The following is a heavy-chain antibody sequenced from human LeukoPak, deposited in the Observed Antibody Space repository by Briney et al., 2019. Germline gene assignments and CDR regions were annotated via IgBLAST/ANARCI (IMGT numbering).Heavy chain of an antibody. D-gene: IGHD3-10*01. CDR1: GFTVSSNY. CDR2: IYSGGST. J-gene: IGHJ6*03. CDR3: AREIYGSGSYYYMDV. Sequence: PGGSLRLSCAASGFTVSSNYMSWVRQAPGKGLEWVSVIYSGGSTYYADSVKGRFTNSRDNSKNTLYLQMNSLRAEDTAVYYCAREIYGSGSYYYMDVWGKGTTVTISS. V-gene: IGHV3-66*01.